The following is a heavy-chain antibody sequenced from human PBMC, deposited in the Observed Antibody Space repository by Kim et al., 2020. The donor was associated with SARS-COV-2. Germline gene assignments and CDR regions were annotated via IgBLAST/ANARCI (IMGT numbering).Heavy chain of an antibody. D-gene: IGHD6-13*01. J-gene: IGHJ4*02. CDR1: GFTFSSYA. V-gene: IGHV3-30-3*01. CDR2: ISYDGSNK. Sequence: GGSLRLSCAASGFTFSSYAMHWVRQAPGKGLEWVAVISYDGSNKYYADSVKGRFTISRDNSKNTLYLQMNSLRAEDTAVYYCARQRTSPRIAAAVFDYWGQGTLVTVSS. CDR3: ARQRTSPRIAAAVFDY.